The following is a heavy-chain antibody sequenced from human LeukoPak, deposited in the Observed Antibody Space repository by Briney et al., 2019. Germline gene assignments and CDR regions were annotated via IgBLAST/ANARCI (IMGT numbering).Heavy chain of an antibody. CDR3: ASGLLSRGPTQQGSDY. J-gene: IGHJ4*02. V-gene: IGHV1-18*01. D-gene: IGHD2-15*01. CDR2: IRVYNGNT. Sequence: ASVKVSCKASGYTFTSYGINWVRQAPGQGLEWMGWIRVYNGNTNYAQKLQGRVTMTTDTSTSTAYMELRSLRSDDTAVYYCASGLLSRGPTQQGSDYWGQGTLVTVSS. CDR1: GYTFTSYG.